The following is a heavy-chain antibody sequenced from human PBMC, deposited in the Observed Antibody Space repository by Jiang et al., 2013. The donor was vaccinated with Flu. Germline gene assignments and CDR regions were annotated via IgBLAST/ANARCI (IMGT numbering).Heavy chain of an antibody. CDR3: ARDSLQGYYYYGMDV. V-gene: IGHV4-39*02. D-gene: IGHD4-11*01. CDR1: GGSISSSSYY. Sequence: LLKPSETLSLTCTVSGGSISSSSYYWGWIRQSPGKGLGWIGSIYYSGSTSYNPSLMSRPTISVDTSNNEFSLKLSSVTAADTAVYYCARDSLQGYYYYGMDVWGQGTTVTVSS. J-gene: IGHJ6*02. CDR2: IYYSGST.